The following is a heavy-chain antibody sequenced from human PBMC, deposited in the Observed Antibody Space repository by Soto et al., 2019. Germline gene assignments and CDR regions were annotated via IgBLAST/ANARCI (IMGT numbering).Heavy chain of an antibody. V-gene: IGHV3-23*01. CDR1: GFTCSSYD. D-gene: IGHD2-8*02. CDR3: AKSTATGGGAFDI. J-gene: IGHJ3*02. Sequence: EVQVLESGGGLVQPGGSLRLSCAASGFTCSSYDMSWVRQAPGKGLEWVSTILVGGSTHYPDSVKGWFTISRDNSKNTVFLQMNSLTPGDTAVYYCAKSTATGGGAFDICGQGTVVTVSS. CDR2: ILVGGST.